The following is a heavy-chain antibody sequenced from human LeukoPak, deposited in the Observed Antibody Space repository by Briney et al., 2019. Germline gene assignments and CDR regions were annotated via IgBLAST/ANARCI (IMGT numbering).Heavy chain of an antibody. Sequence: PSETLSLTCTVSGGSISSYYWSWIRQPPGKGLEWIGYIYYSGSTNYNPSLKSRVTISVDTSKNQFSLKLSSVTAADTAVYYCAREGIVGATREFDYWGQGTLVTVSS. CDR2: IYYSGST. V-gene: IGHV4-59*12. CDR1: GGSISSYY. CDR3: AREGIVGATREFDY. J-gene: IGHJ4*02. D-gene: IGHD1-26*01.